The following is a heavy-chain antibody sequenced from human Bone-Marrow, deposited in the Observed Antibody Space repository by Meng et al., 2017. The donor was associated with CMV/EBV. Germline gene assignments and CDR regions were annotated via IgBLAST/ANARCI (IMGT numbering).Heavy chain of an antibody. V-gene: IGHV2-5*01. Sequence: LPCSFSGFSLRSSGVAVGWLRQPPGKALEWLAVIYWNDEIHYSPSLKSRLTITKDTSKNQVVLTVTNMDPVDTATYYCAHRFGGYSDYWGQGTLVTVSS. CDR2: IYWNDEI. CDR3: AHRFGGYSDY. D-gene: IGHD5-12*01. J-gene: IGHJ4*02. CDR1: GFSLRSSGVA.